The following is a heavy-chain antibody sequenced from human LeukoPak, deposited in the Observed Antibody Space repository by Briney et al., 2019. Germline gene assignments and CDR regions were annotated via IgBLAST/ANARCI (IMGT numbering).Heavy chain of an antibody. J-gene: IGHJ4*02. CDR1: GYTFTGYY. D-gene: IGHD2-2*01. CDR3: ARAEQYCSSTSCYEGMSR. Sequence: RASVKVSCKASGYTFTGYYMHWVRQAPGQGLEWMGWINPNSGGTNYAQKFQGRVTMTRDTSISTAYMELSRLRSDDTAVYYCARAEQYCSSTSCYEGMSRWGQGTLVTVSS. V-gene: IGHV1-2*02. CDR2: INPNSGGT.